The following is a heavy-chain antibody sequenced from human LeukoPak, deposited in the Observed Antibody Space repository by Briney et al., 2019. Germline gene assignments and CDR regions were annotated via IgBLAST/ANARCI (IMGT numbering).Heavy chain of an antibody. V-gene: IGHV1-18*04. CDR2: ISAYNGNT. CDR3: ARGGSGSYTPDY. CDR1: GYTFTSYG. J-gene: IGHJ4*02. Sequence: GASVKVSCKASGYTFTSYGISWVRQAPGQGLEWMGWISAYNGNTNYAQKFQGRVTITADESTSTAYMELSSLRSEDTAVYYCARGGSGSYTPDYWGQGTLVTVSS. D-gene: IGHD3-10*01.